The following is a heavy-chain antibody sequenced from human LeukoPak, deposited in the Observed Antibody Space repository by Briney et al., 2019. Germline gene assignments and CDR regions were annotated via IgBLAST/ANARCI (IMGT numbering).Heavy chain of an antibody. CDR1: GFTFSSYG. CDR2: IWYDGSNK. D-gene: IGHD3-10*01. CDR3: ALSMVRGVIIY. Sequence: GGSLRLSCAASGFTFSSYGMHWVRQAPGKGLEWVAVIWYDGSNKYYADSVKGRFTISRDNSKNSLYLQMNSLRAEDTAVYYCALSMVRGVIIYWGQGTLVTVSS. V-gene: IGHV3-33*01. J-gene: IGHJ4*02.